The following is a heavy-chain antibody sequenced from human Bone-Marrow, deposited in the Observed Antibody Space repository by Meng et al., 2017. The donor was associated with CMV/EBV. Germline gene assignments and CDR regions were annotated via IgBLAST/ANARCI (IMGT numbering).Heavy chain of an antibody. CDR2: IRSKAYGGTT. Sequence: LSLTCTFSGGSISSYDWSWVRQAPGKGLEWVGIIRSKAYGGTTEYAASVKGRFTISRDDSKSIAYLQMNSPKTEDTAVYYCTRVLGNYVGHYEFDFWGQGTLVTVSS. J-gene: IGHJ4*02. D-gene: IGHD3-16*01. CDR3: TRVLGNYVGHYEFDF. CDR1: GGSISSYD. V-gene: IGHV3-49*04.